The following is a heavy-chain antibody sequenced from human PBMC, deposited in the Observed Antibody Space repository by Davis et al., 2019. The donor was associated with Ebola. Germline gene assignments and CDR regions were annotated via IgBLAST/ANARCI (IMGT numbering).Heavy chain of an antibody. Sequence: MPSETLSLTCTVSGYSISSGYYWGWIRQPPGKGLEWIGSIYYSGSTYYNPSLKSRVTISVDTSKNQFSLKLSSVTAADTAVYYCARRFDYWGQGTLVTVSS. CDR3: ARRFDY. V-gene: IGHV4-38-2*02. CDR1: GYSISSGYY. CDR2: IYYSGST. J-gene: IGHJ4*02.